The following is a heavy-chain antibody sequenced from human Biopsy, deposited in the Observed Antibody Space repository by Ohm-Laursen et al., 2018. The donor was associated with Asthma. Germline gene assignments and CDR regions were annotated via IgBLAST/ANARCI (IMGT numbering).Heavy chain of an antibody. CDR2: LNPVNGNT. J-gene: IGHJ5*02. Sequence: ASVKVSCKASGYTFTSNAIHWMRQAPGQSLEWMAWLNPVNGNTKCSQQFQGRVTITRDTSASTAYMELSSLTSEDTAVFYCAREVGATRYDPWGQGTLVTVSS. CDR1: GYTFTSNA. D-gene: IGHD1-26*01. CDR3: AREVGATRYDP. V-gene: IGHV1-3*01.